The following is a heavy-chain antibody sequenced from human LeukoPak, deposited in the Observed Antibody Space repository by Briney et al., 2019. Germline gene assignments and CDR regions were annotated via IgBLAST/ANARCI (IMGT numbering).Heavy chain of an antibody. CDR1: GVSISSGSYY. CDR3: AGHVGSGSYYADY. CDR2: IYYSGST. D-gene: IGHD1-26*01. Sequence: PSETLSLTCTVSGVSISSGSYYWSWIRQHPGKGLEWIGYIYYSGSTYYNPSLKSRVTISVDTSKNQFSLKLSSVTAADTAVYYCAGHVGSGSYYADYWGQGTLVTVSS. V-gene: IGHV4-31*03. J-gene: IGHJ4*02.